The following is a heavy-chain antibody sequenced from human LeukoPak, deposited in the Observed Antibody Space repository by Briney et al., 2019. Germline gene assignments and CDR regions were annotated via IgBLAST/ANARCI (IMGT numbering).Heavy chain of an antibody. J-gene: IGHJ6*02. CDR3: ARWGDDFWSGYRPNYYYYGMDV. CDR1: GGTLSSYA. Sequence: ASVKVSCKASGGTLSSYAISWVRQAPGQGLEWMGGIISIFGTANYAQKFQGRVTITADESTSTAYMELSSLRSEDTAVYYCARWGDDFWSGYRPNYYYYGMDVWGQGTTVTVSS. V-gene: IGHV1-69*01. D-gene: IGHD3-3*01. CDR2: IISIFGTA.